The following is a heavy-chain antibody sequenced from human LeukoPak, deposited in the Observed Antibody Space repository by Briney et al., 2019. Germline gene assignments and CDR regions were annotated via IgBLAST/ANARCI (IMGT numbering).Heavy chain of an antibody. Sequence: PSETLSLTCTLSGGSISSSSYYWSWIRQPPGKGLKRLGSIFHSGSTYYSPSFKSRVTISADTSKNQFSLRLPSVTAADTAVYYCAGWSSGSSAYDIWGHGTMVTVSS. CDR1: GGSISSSSYY. CDR2: IFHSGST. CDR3: AGWSSGSSAYDI. J-gene: IGHJ3*02. V-gene: IGHV4-39*01. D-gene: IGHD1-14*01.